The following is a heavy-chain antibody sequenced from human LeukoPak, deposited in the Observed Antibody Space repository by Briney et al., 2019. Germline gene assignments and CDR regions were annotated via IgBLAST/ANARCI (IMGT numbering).Heavy chain of an antibody. D-gene: IGHD1-26*01. CDR3: AKPLGGSYYAPLDY. J-gene: IGHJ4*02. V-gene: IGHV3-23*01. Sequence: GGSLRLSCAASGFTFSSYDMSWVRRAPGKGLEWVSGISGSGGSTYYADSVKGRFTISRDNSKNTLYLQMNSLRAEDTALYYCAKPLGGSYYAPLDYWGQGTLVTVSS. CDR1: GFTFSSYD. CDR2: ISGSGGST.